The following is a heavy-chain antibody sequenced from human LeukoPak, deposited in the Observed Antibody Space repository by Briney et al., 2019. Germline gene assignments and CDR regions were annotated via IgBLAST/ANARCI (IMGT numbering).Heavy chain of an antibody. CDR3: ARLGNCGNDCYAADY. D-gene: IGHD2-21*02. CDR1: IHPIRRDS. CDR2: FSYPGNT. Sequence: SDPQTLLCSLSIHPIRRDSSTWMPQPPWRGMECIGFFSYPGNTNYYNPSLKIRVTMSVDTSMNQFSLKLSSVTAADTSVYYCARLGNCGNDCYAADYWRQGTLVTVSS. V-gene: IGHV4-59*08. J-gene: IGHJ4*02.